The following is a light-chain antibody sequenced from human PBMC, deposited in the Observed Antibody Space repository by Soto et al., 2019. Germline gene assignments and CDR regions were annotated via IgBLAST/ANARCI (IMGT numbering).Light chain of an antibody. CDR3: QQSYSTPIT. CDR2: AAY. CDR1: QSISSY. V-gene: IGKV1-39*01. Sequence: DIQMTQYPSSLSASVGDRSTITCRASQSISSYLNWYQQKPGKAPKLLIYAAYSLQSGITSRFSGSGSGTDFTLTISSLQPEDFATYYCQQSYSTPITFGQGTRLEIK. J-gene: IGKJ5*01.